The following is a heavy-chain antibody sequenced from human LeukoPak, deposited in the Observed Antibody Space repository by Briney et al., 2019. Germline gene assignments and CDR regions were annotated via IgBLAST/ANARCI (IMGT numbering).Heavy chain of an antibody. J-gene: IGHJ4*02. CDR1: GFTFSSYA. Sequence: GGSLRLSCAASGFTFSSYAMHWVRQAPGKGLEWVAVISYDGSNKYYADSVKGRFTISRDNSKNTLYLQMNSLRAEDTAVYYCARDSCRYSGSYPITSGFDYWGQGTLVTVSS. D-gene: IGHD1-26*01. V-gene: IGHV3-30*04. CDR2: ISYDGSNK. CDR3: ARDSCRYSGSYPITSGFDY.